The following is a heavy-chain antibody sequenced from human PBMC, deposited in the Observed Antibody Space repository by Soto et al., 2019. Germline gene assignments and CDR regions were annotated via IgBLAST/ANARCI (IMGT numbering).Heavy chain of an antibody. J-gene: IGHJ4*02. D-gene: IGHD6-13*01. Sequence: EVQLLESGGDLVQRGGSLRLSCAASGFTFSGYGMSWVRQAPGKGLEWVSSITSSGSNTYYVDSVKGRFTIPRDNSKNTLYPQMNSLTVEDTAVYYCAKEQGRVAAALDYWGQGTLVTVSS. CDR1: GFTFSGYG. CDR2: ITSSGSNT. V-gene: IGHV3-23*01. CDR3: AKEQGRVAAALDY.